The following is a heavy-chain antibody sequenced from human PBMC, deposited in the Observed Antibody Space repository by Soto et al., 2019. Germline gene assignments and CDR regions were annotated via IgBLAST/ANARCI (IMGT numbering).Heavy chain of an antibody. CDR1: GFSFSDYV. CDR3: ARDAGGQSGNFIFDN. Sequence: QVQLVESGGGVVQPGRSLRLSCAASGFSFSDYVMHWVRQAPGKGLEWVAVTWYHGRDKFYAESVKGRFTIARDNSKNTLYLQMNSLRAEDTAVYYCARDAGGQSGNFIFDNWGQGTLVTVSS. V-gene: IGHV3-33*01. D-gene: IGHD1-26*01. CDR2: TWYHGRDK. J-gene: IGHJ4*02.